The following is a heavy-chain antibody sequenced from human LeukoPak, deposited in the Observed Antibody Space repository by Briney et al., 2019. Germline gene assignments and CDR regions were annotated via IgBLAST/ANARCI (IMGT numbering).Heavy chain of an antibody. Sequence: SETLSLTCSVSGDSISYFYWSWIRQPAGKGLEWIGRIYTSGSTNYNPSLKSRVTISVDTSKNQFSLKLSSVTAADTAVYYCARVKVGNYYYYMDVWGKGTTVTIPS. CDR1: GDSISYFY. J-gene: IGHJ6*03. CDR2: IYTSGST. D-gene: IGHD7-27*01. CDR3: ARVKVGNYYYYMDV. V-gene: IGHV4-4*07.